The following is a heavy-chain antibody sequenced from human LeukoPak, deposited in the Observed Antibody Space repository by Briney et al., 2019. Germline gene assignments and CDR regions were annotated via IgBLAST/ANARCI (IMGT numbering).Heavy chain of an antibody. CDR1: GGSISSGGYY. Sequence: SQTLSLTCTVSGGSISSGGYYWSWIRQHPGKGLEWIGYIYHSGSTYYNPSLKSRVTISVDRSKNQFSLKLSSVTAADTAVYYCARAFAPMTAKSVGGMDVWGQGTTVTVSS. D-gene: IGHD2-21*02. CDR3: ARAFAPMTAKSVGGMDV. V-gene: IGHV4-30-2*01. J-gene: IGHJ6*02. CDR2: IYHSGST.